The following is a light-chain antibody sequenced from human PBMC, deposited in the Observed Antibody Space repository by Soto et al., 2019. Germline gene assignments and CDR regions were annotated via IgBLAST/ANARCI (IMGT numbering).Light chain of an antibody. J-gene: IGKJ1*01. CDR3: QQFGSSSWT. CDR1: QSVSSSY. Sequence: ESVLTQSPGTLSLSPGEKATLPCRASQSVSSSYLAWYQQKPGQAPRLLIYGASGRATGIPDRFSGSGSGTDFTLTVSRLEPEDFVVYYCQQFGSSSWTFGQGTKV. V-gene: IGKV3-20*01. CDR2: GAS.